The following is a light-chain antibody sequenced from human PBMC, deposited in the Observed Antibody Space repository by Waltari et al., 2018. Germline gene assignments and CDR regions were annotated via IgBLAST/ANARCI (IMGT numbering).Light chain of an antibody. CDR2: VNSDGSH. Sequence: QLVLTQSPSASASLGASVKLTCTLSSGHSSNIIAWLQQQPEKGPRYLMKVNSDGSHSKGDDSPDRFSGSSSGAERYLTISSLQSEDEADHYCETGGHGTWVFGGGTKLTVL. V-gene: IGLV4-69*01. CDR1: SGHSSNI. CDR3: ETGGHGTWV. J-gene: IGLJ3*02.